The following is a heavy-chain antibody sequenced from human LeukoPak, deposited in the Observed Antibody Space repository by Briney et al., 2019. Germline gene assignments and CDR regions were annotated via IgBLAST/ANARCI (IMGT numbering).Heavy chain of an antibody. Sequence: GGSLRLSCAASGFTFSSYAISWVRQAPGQGLEWMGGIIPIFGTANYAQKFQGRVTITADKSTSTAYMELSSLRSEDTAVYYCARVKKTILWFGDPSGGGWFDPWGQGTLVTVSS. D-gene: IGHD3-10*01. CDR2: IIPIFGTA. V-gene: IGHV1-69*06. CDR3: ARVKKTILWFGDPSGGGWFDP. J-gene: IGHJ5*02. CDR1: GFTFSSYA.